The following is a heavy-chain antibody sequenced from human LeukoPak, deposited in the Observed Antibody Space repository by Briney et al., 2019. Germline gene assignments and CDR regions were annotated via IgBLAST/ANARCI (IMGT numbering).Heavy chain of an antibody. Sequence: SVEVSCKASGGTFSSYAISWVRQAPGQGLEWMGRIIPILGIANYAQKFQGRVTITADKSTSTAYMELSSLRSEDTAVYYCARDFTVRGYYDSSGYPNAFDIWGQGTMVTVSS. V-gene: IGHV1-69*04. D-gene: IGHD3-22*01. J-gene: IGHJ3*02. CDR2: IIPILGIA. CDR3: ARDFTVRGYYDSSGYPNAFDI. CDR1: GGTFSSYA.